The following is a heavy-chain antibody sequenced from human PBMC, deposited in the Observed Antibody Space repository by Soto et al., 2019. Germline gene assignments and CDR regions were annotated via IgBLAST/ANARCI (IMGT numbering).Heavy chain of an antibody. D-gene: IGHD6-6*01. CDR1: ADSISSYY. Sequence: SETLCLTCTISADSISSYYWTWIRQPPGKGLEWIGFIYYTGSTTYNPSLKSRVIISVATSRNQFSLKLSSVTAADTAVYYCASRPTGALPHFDSWGQGALVTVS. CDR3: ASRPTGALPHFDS. CDR2: IYYTGST. J-gene: IGHJ4*02. V-gene: IGHV4-59*08.